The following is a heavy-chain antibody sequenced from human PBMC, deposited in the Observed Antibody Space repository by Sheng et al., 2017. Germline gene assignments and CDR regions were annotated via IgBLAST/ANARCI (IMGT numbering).Heavy chain of an antibody. CDR2: ITSSGDAT. D-gene: IGHD3-3*01. Sequence: EVQLVESGGGSVQPGGTLRVSCVASGFDFNSNAMTWVRQAPGKGLEWISVITSSGDATFYAESVKGRFTVFRDNSRNTVYLQMNSLRVEDTAVYFCAKGHNLWSGYHKTPVDVWGKGTTVIVSS. CDR3: AKGHNLWSGYHKTPVDV. V-gene: IGHV3-23*04. CDR1: GFDFNSNA. J-gene: IGHJ6*03.